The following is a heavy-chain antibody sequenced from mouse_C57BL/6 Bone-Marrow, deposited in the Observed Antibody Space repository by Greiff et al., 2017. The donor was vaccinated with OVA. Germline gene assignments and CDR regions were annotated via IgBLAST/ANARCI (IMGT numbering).Heavy chain of an antibody. D-gene: IGHD2-5*01. CDR1: GYTFTSYW. V-gene: IGHV1-53*01. Sequence: QVHVKQPGTELVKPGASVKLSCKASGYTFTSYWMHWVKQRPGQGLEWIGNINPSNGGTNYNEKFKSKATLTVDKSSSTAYMQLSSLTSEDSAVYYCARGGHSKPLAYWGQGTLVTVSA. J-gene: IGHJ3*01. CDR2: INPSNGGT. CDR3: ARGGHSKPLAY.